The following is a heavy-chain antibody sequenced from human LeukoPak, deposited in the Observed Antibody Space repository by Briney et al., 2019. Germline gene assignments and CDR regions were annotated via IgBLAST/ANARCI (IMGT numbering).Heavy chain of an antibody. Sequence: GSSVKVSCKASGGTFSNYAIHWVRQAPGQGLAWMGGIIPVLGATHYAQKSQGRVTIITDESTNTAYMDLSRLRSEDTAVYYCALDVSGSYYLTSTFDIWGPGTMVTVSS. CDR2: IIPVLGAT. CDR3: ALDVSGSYYLTSTFDI. D-gene: IGHD1-26*01. J-gene: IGHJ3*02. V-gene: IGHV1-69*05. CDR1: GGTFSNYA.